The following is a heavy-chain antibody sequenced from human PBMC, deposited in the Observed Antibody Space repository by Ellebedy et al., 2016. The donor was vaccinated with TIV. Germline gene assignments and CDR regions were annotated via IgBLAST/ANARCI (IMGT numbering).Heavy chain of an antibody. J-gene: IGHJ5*02. D-gene: IGHD4-17*01. CDR3: ARRASYGDYAVQVNPWFDP. CDR1: GFSFRSYW. Sequence: GESLKISCEAFGFSFRSYWMTWVRQAPGKGLEWVAKIRQEGDEIYYVESVKGRFTISRDNAKNSLFLQMNSLRVDDTAVYYCARRASYGDYAVQVNPWFDPWGQGTLVTVSS. CDR2: IRQEGDEI. V-gene: IGHV3-7*01.